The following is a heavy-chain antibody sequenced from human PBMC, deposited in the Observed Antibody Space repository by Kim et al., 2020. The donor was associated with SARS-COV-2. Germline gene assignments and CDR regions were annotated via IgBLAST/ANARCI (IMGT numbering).Heavy chain of an antibody. D-gene: IGHD6-13*01. Sequence: SETLSLTCTVSGGSISSGGYYWSWIRQHPGKGLEWIGYIYYSGSTYYNPSLKSRVTISVDTSKNQFSLKLSSVTAADTAVYYCARVFSSSRLIDYWGQGTLVTVSS. J-gene: IGHJ4*02. CDR3: ARVFSSSRLIDY. CDR1: GGSISSGGYY. CDR2: IYYSGST. V-gene: IGHV4-31*03.